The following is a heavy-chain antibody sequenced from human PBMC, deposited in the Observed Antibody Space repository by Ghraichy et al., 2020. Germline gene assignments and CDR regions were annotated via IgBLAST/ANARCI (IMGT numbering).Heavy chain of an antibody. CDR1: ALTLYMHP. D-gene: IGHD2-15*01. J-gene: IGHJ4*02. Sequence: GGSLRLSGTGRALTLYMHPLRWSRQAPGMELQWVSHISAGVSDPYSADSMKGRFTISRDNSKNTLYLQMNRLRAEDTAVYYCAKSRSGCSCGSCWADFDYWGQGTLVIVPP. V-gene: IGHV3-23*01. CDR3: AKSRSGCSCGSCWADFDY. CDR2: ISAGVSDP.